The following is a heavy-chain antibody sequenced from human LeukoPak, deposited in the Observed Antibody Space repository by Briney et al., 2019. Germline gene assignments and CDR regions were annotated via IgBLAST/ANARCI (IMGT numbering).Heavy chain of an antibody. Sequence: SETLSLTCAVYGGSFSGHFWSWLRQPPGKGLEWIGEINHSGSTNYNPSLESRVIISADTSKNQFSLRLSSVTAADTAVYYCATPGAGFGDSRGMDVWGQGTTVTVSS. J-gene: IGHJ6*02. D-gene: IGHD3-3*01. CDR2: INHSGST. V-gene: IGHV4-34*01. CDR3: ATPGAGFGDSRGMDV. CDR1: GGSFSGHF.